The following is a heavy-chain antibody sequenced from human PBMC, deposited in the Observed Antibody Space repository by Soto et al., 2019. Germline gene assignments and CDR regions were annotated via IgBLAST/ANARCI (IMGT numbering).Heavy chain of an antibody. V-gene: IGHV3-30*18. CDR1: GFTFRFYG. D-gene: IGHD2-15*01. CDR2: ISHDGSNA. CDR3: AKDRGGDCSDDACYFGGDY. J-gene: IGHJ4*02. Sequence: GGSLRLSCAVSGFTFRFYGMHWVRQAPGKGLECVAVISHDGSNAFYADSVKGRFTISRDNSKNMLYLQMNSLKLEDTAVYYCAKDRGGDCSDDACYFGGDYWGRGNLVTSPQ.